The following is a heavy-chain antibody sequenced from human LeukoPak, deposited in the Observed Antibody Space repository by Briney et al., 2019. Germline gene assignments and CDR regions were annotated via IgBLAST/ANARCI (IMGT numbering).Heavy chain of an antibody. CDR2: IFYTGST. CDR3: ASESAYDSSGYYYVY. D-gene: IGHD3-22*01. Sequence: SETLSLTCTVSGVSISGNYWSWIRQPPGKGLEWIGYIFYTGSTNYNPSLQSRVTILLDTSKNQFSLKLSSVSAADTAVYYCASESAYDSSGYYYVYWGQGTLVTVSS. J-gene: IGHJ4*02. CDR1: GVSISGNY. V-gene: IGHV4-59*01.